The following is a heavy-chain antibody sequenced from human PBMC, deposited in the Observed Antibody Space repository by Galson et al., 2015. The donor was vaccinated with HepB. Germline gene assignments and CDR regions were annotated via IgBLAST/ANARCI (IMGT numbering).Heavy chain of an antibody. CDR2: IRSKANSYAT. Sequence: SLRLSCAASGFTFSGSAIHWVRQASGKGLEWAGRIRSKANSYATAYAASVKGRFTISRDDSRNTAYLQMNSLKTEDTAVYYCTPTVTLRGFDYWGQGTLVTVSS. D-gene: IGHD4-17*01. CDR3: TPTVTLRGFDY. V-gene: IGHV3-73*01. J-gene: IGHJ4*02. CDR1: GFTFSGSA.